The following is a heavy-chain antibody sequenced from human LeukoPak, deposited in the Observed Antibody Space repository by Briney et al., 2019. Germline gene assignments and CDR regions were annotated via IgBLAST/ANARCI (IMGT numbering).Heavy chain of an antibody. V-gene: IGHV6-1*01. J-gene: IGHJ5*02. CDR1: GDSVSSNSGA. Sequence: SQTLSLTCAISGDSVSSNSGAWNWIRQSPSRGLEWLGRTYYRSKWYNDYAESVKSRITINPDTSKNQFSLQLNSVTPDDTAVYFCARSHGGSSIYYYPQGQVTLVTVSS. D-gene: IGHD2-15*01. CDR2: TYYRSKWYN. CDR3: ARSHGGSSIYYYP.